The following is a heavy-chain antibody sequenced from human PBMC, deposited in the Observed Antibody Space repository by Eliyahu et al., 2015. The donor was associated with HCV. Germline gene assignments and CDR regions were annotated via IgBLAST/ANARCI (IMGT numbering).Heavy chain of an antibody. Sequence: EVQLLESGGGLVQPGGSLRLSCAASGFTFSSYARSWVRQAPGKGLEWVSAISGSGGSTYYADSVKGRFATSRDNSKNTLYLQMNSLRAEDTALYYCAKDGGMGYYDSSGFHDAFDIWGQGTMVTVSS. CDR1: GFTFSSYA. CDR3: AKDGGMGYYDSSGFHDAFDI. D-gene: IGHD3-22*01. V-gene: IGHV3-23*01. CDR2: ISGSGGST. J-gene: IGHJ3*02.